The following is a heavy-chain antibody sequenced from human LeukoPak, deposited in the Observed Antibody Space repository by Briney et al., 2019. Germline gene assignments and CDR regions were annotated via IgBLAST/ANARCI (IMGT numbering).Heavy chain of an antibody. CDR1: GGSISSSSYY. Sequence: PSETLSLTCTVSGGSISSSSYYWGWIRQPPGKGLEWIGSIYYSGSTYYNPSLKSRVTISVDTSKNQFSLKLSSVTAADTAMYYCARRSPDTAMVLEDYWGQGTLVTVSS. CDR3: ARRSPDTAMVLEDY. V-gene: IGHV4-39*01. CDR2: IYYSGST. D-gene: IGHD5-18*01. J-gene: IGHJ4*02.